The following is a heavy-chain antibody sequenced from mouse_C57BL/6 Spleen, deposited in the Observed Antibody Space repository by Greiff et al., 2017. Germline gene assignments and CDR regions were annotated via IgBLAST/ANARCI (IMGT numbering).Heavy chain of an antibody. J-gene: IGHJ4*01. Sequence: QVPLQQPGAELVKPAASVKLSCTVSGYSLTSYWMRGVKMRHPQGLGRIGMTHPYWGSANYYDTSKSTTTLTVDKSSSTAYMQLSSLTAEDSAVYYCAKSYYGSKNYAMDYWGQGTSVTVSS. CDR3: AKSYYGSKNYAMDY. D-gene: IGHD1-1*01. V-gene: IGHV1-64*01. CDR2: THPYWGSA. CDR1: GYSLTSYW.